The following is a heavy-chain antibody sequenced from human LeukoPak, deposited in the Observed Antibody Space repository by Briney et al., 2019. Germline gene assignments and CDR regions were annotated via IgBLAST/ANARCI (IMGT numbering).Heavy chain of an antibody. CDR3: ARVEPVASHFDH. D-gene: IGHD1-1*01. CDR2: IYRDGST. CDR1: GFIVSNSY. Sequence: PGGSLRLSCAASGFIVSNSYVSRVRQAPGKGLEWISLIYRDGSTFYEGSVKDRFTISRDNAKNTVSLQMYNLRAEDTAVYYCARVEPVASHFDHWGQGTLVTVSS. J-gene: IGHJ4*02. V-gene: IGHV3-53*01.